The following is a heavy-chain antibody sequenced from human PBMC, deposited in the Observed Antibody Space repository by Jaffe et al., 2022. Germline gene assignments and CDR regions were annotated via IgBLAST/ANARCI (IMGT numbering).Heavy chain of an antibody. CDR1: GFTFSNSE. D-gene: IGHD3-10*01. CDR2: TSSSGTTI. V-gene: IGHV3-48*03. J-gene: IGHJ1*01. Sequence: EVQLVESGGGLVQPGGSLRLSCAASGFTFSNSEMSWVRQAPGKGLEWISYTSSSGTTIYYADSVKGRFTISRDNAKNSLFLQMNSLRVEDTALYYCARGPGAGLWSLGYFRHWGQGTLVTVSS. CDR3: ARGPGAGLWSLGYFRH.